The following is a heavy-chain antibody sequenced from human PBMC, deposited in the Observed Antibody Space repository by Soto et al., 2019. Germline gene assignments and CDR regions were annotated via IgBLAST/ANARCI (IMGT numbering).Heavy chain of an antibody. J-gene: IGHJ4*02. CDR1: GYTFTTYG. Sequence: QVQLVQSGAEVKKPGASVKVSCKTSGYTFTTYGVSWVRQAPGLGLEWMGWISGYNGNTNSAPKFHCRGSITTGKSTRTGQMERRTPRSEDTAVYYWRSDETVYFRGDNSQYEIDCWGQGTLVTVAS. CDR2: ISGYNGNT. V-gene: IGHV1-18*01. CDR3: RSDETVYFRGDNSQYEIDC. D-gene: IGHD2-8*01.